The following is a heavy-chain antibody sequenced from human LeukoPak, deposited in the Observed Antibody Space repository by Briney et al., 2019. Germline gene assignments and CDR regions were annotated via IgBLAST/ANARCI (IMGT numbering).Heavy chain of an antibody. CDR1: GYTFTGYY. CDR3: ARGGSSSATDDY. D-gene: IGHD6-6*01. Sequence: ASVKVSCKASGYTFTGYYVHWVRQAPGHGHEWMGWINPNSGGTNYAQKFQGRVTMTRDTSISTAYMELSRLRSDDTAVYYCARGGSSSATDDYWGQGTLVTVSS. CDR2: INPNSGGT. V-gene: IGHV1-2*02. J-gene: IGHJ4*02.